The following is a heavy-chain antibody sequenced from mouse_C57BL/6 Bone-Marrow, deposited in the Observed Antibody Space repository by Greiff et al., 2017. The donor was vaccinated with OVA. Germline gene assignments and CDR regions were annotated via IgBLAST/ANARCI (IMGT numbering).Heavy chain of an antibody. D-gene: IGHD1-1*01. CDR3: ASRRIYYDGSSSFAY. Sequence: VQLQQSGAELAGSGPSFNLSCKASGYTFTSYGISWVKQRTGQGLEWIGEIYPRSGNTNYNEKFKGKATLTADKSSSTAYMELRSLTSEDTAVYFCASRRIYYDGSSSFAYWGQGTLVTVSA. V-gene: IGHV1-81*01. CDR1: GYTFTSYG. J-gene: IGHJ3*01. CDR2: IYPRSGNT.